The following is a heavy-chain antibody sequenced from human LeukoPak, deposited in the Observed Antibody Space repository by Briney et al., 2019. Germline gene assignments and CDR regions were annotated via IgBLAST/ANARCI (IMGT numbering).Heavy chain of an antibody. CDR2: INPSGGST. CDR3: ARNTGIAVDYYYYYGMDV. J-gene: IGHJ6*02. D-gene: IGHD6-19*01. V-gene: IGHV1-46*01. Sequence: ASVKVSCKASGYTFTSYYMHWVRQAPGQGLEWMGIINPSGGSTSYAQKFQGRVTMTRDTSTSTVYMELSSLRSEDTAVYYCARNTGIAVDYYYYYGMDVWGQGTTVTVSS. CDR1: GYTFTSYY.